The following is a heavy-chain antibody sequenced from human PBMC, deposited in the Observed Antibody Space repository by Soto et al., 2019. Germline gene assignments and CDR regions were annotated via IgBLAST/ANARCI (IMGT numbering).Heavy chain of an antibody. D-gene: IGHD3-3*01. CDR1: GFTFSSYS. J-gene: IGHJ6*02. V-gene: IGHV3-23*01. Sequence: PGGSLRLSCVASGFTFSSYSMSSVRQASGQGLEWVSGFRSGGDDGTTYSADSVKGRFTISRANSKNTLFLQMNSPRAAATAVFYCARVGVYYDFWNGNPRPYFGMDVWGQGTTVTVSS. CDR3: ARVGVYYDFWNGNPRPYFGMDV. CDR2: FRSGGDDGTT.